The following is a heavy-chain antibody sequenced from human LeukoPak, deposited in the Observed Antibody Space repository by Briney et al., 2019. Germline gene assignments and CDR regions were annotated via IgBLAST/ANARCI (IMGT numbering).Heavy chain of an antibody. CDR3: ARYLGGAFEY. J-gene: IGHJ4*02. D-gene: IGHD1-26*01. CDR2: IYYSGST. CDR1: GGSISSYY. V-gene: IGHV4-59*08. Sequence: SETLSLTCTVSGGSISSYYWSWIRQPPGKGLEWIGYIYYSGSTNYDPSLKSRVTISVDTSKNQFSLKLSSVTAADTAVYYCARYLGGAFEYWGQGTLVTVSS.